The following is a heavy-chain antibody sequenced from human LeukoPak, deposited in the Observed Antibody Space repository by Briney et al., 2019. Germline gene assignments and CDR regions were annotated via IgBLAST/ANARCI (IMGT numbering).Heavy chain of an antibody. D-gene: IGHD3-22*01. J-gene: IGHJ6*02. V-gene: IGHV4-34*01. CDR3: ARGKYYYDSSGYYYGRNYGMDV. CDR2: INHSGST. CDR1: GGSFSGYY. Sequence: SETLSLTCAVYGGSFSGYYWSWIRHPPAQAPQLIGEINHSGSTNYNPSLKSRVTISVDTSKNQFSLKLSSVTAADTAVYYCARGKYYYDSSGYYYGRNYGMDVWGQGTTVTVSS.